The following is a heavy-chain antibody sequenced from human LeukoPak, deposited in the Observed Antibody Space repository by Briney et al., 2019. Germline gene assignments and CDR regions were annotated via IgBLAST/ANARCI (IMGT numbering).Heavy chain of an antibody. Sequence: SETLSLTCTVSGGSISSHYWSWIRQPPGKGLEWIGYVYYSGSTNYNPALKSRVTISVDTSKNQFSLKLSSVTAADTAVYYCARERIAAAGTFDYYYYMDDWGKGTTVTVSS. J-gene: IGHJ6*03. D-gene: IGHD6-13*01. CDR1: GGSISSHY. CDR2: VYYSGST. V-gene: IGHV4-59*11. CDR3: ARERIAAAGTFDYYYYMDD.